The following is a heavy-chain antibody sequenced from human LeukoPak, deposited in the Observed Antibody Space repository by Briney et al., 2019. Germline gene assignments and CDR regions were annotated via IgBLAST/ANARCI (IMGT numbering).Heavy chain of an antibody. CDR1: GFTFSSYG. V-gene: IGHV3-30*02. CDR3: AKDNWNYGEQNPAAHEDFDS. J-gene: IGHJ4*02. Sequence: HPGGSLRLSCAASGFTFSSYGMHWVRQAPGKGLEWVAVIWYDGSNKYYADSVKGRFTISRDNSKNTLYLQMNSLRAEDTAVYYCAKDNWNYGEQNPAAHEDFDSWGQGTLVTVSS. D-gene: IGHD1-7*01. CDR2: IWYDGSNK.